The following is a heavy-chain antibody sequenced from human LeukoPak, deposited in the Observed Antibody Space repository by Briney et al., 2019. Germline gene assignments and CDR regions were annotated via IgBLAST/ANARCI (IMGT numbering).Heavy chain of an antibody. Sequence: GGSLRLSCAASGFTVSSNYMSWVRQAPGKGLAWVPIIYSGGSTYYADSVKGRFTISRDNSRNTLYLQMNSLSAEDTAVYYCAREGNYGGNSGGYFDYWGQGTLVTVSS. CDR3: AREGNYGGNSGGYFDY. CDR2: IYSGGST. D-gene: IGHD4-23*01. V-gene: IGHV3-66*01. CDR1: GFTVSSNY. J-gene: IGHJ4*02.